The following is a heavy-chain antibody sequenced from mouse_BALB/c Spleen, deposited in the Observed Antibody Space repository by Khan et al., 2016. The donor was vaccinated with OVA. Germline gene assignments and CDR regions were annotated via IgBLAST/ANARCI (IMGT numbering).Heavy chain of an antibody. CDR3: AGKDYCGCAMDY. CDR1: GYSITSDYA. Sequence: VQLKESGPGLVKPSQSLSLTCTVTGYSITSDYAWDWIRQFPGNKLEWMGYISYSGYTSYNPSLKSRISISRDTSKNQFFLQLTSLTTEDTATCDYAGKDYCGCAMDYWGQGTSVTVSA. D-gene: IGHD1-1*01. V-gene: IGHV3-2*02. CDR2: ISYSGYT. J-gene: IGHJ4*01.